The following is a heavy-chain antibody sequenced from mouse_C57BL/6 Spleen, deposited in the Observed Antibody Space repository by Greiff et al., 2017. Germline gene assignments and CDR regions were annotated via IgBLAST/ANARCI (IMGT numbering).Heavy chain of an antibody. Sequence: DVKLQESGGGLVKPGGSLKLSCAASGFTFSDYGMHWVRQAPEKGLEWVAYISSGSSTIYYADTVKGRFTISRDNAKNILFLQMTSLRSEDTAMYYCARLTGRGYFDVWGTGTTVTVSS. CDR1: GFTFSDYG. CDR3: ARLTGRGYFDV. J-gene: IGHJ1*03. CDR2: ISSGSSTI. D-gene: IGHD4-1*01. V-gene: IGHV5-17*01.